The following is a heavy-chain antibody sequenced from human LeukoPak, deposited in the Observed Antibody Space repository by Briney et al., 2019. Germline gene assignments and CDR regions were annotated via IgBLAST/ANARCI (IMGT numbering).Heavy chain of an antibody. CDR3: ARSRNYYGSGSYYSTKNYYYMDV. Sequence: PSETLSLTCTVSGGSISSGSYYWSWIRQPAGKGLEWIGRIYTSGSTNYNPSLKSRVTISVDTSKNQFSLKLSSVTAADTAVYYCARSRNYYGSGSYYSTKNYYYMDVWGKGTTVTVSS. CDR2: IYTSGST. D-gene: IGHD3-10*01. V-gene: IGHV4-61*02. J-gene: IGHJ6*03. CDR1: GGSISSGSYY.